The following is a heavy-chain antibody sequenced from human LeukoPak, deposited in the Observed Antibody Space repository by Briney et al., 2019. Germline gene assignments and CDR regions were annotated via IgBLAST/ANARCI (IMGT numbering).Heavy chain of an antibody. V-gene: IGHV3-48*02. CDR1: GFTFSSYG. Sequence: GGSLRLSCVASGFTFSSYGMNWVRQAAGKGLEWISYISSRSSTIYYADSVKGRFTISRDNAKNSLYLQMNSLRDEDTAVYYCARGCSGGSCFGDFDYWGQGTLGTVPS. J-gene: IGHJ4*02. CDR2: ISSRSSTI. D-gene: IGHD2-15*01. CDR3: ARGCSGGSCFGDFDY.